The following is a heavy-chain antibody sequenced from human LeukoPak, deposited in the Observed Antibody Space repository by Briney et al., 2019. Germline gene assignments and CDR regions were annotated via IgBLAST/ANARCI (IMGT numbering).Heavy chain of an antibody. CDR1: GFTFSNAW. J-gene: IGHJ4*02. CDR3: ATTRPGYSSGSIDY. Sequence: PGGSLRLSCAVSGFTFSNAWMSWDRQAPGKGLEWVGRIKSKADGGTTDYAAPVKGRFTISRDDSKNTLYLQMNSLKPEDPAVYSCATTRPGYSSGSIDYSGQGTLVTVSS. CDR2: IKSKADGGTT. V-gene: IGHV3-15*01. D-gene: IGHD6-19*01.